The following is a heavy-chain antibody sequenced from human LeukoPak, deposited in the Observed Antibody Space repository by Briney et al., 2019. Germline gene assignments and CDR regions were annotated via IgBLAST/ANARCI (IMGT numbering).Heavy chain of an antibody. Sequence: GASVKVSCKASGCTFTSYGINWVRQAAGQGLEWMGWMNPHSGSAGYAQKFQGRVTMTRDTSISTVYMELSSLTSDDTAVYYCARIPQRVPHNWFDPWGQGTLVTVSS. CDR2: MNPHSGSA. D-gene: IGHD1-1*01. V-gene: IGHV1-8*02. CDR3: ARIPQRVPHNWFDP. CDR1: GCTFTSYG. J-gene: IGHJ5*02.